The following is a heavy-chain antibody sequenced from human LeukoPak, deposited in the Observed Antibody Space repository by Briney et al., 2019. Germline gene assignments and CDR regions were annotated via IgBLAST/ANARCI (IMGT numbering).Heavy chain of an antibody. CDR1: GFTFGDYA. J-gene: IGHJ6*04. Sequence: PGGSLRLSCTASGFTFGDYAMSWVRQAPGKGLECISFIRSEAYGGTTEYAASVKGRFTISRDDSKTIAYLQMNSLKTEDTAVYYCARVGLSRWFGAHQNYGMGVWGKGTTVTVSS. CDR3: ARVGLSRWFGAHQNYGMGV. CDR2: IRSEAYGGTT. V-gene: IGHV3-49*04. D-gene: IGHD3-10*01.